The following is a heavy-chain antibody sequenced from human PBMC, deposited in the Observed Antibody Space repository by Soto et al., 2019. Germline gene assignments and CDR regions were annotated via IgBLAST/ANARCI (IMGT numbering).Heavy chain of an antibody. J-gene: IGHJ4*02. D-gene: IGHD6-13*01. CDR1: GFTFSSYA. Sequence: PGGSLRLSCAASGFTFSSYAMNWVRQAPGKGLEWVSGISVGGGNTYYADSVKGRFTISRDNSQNTLYLQMNSLRAEDTAVYYCARDIWAAAATAEFDYWGQGTLVTVSS. CDR3: ARDIWAAAATAEFDY. CDR2: ISVGGGNT. V-gene: IGHV3-23*01.